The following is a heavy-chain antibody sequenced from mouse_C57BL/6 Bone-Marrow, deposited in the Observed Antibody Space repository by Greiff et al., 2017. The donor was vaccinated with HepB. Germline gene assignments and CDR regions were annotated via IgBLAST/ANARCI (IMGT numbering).Heavy chain of an antibody. J-gene: IGHJ4*01. CDR3: ARVGYGSSYGAMDY. V-gene: IGHV5-4*01. CDR1: GFTFSSYA. Sequence: DVQLQESGGGLVKPGGSLKLSCAASGFTFSSYAMSWVRQTPEKRLGWVATISDGGSYTYYPDNVKGRFTISRDNAKNNLYLQMSHLKSEDTAMYYCARVGYGSSYGAMDYWGQGTSVTVSS. CDR2: ISDGGSYT. D-gene: IGHD1-1*01.